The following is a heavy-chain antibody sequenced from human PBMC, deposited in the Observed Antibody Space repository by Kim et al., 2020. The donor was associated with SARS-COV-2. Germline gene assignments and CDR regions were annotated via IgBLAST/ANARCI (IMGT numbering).Heavy chain of an antibody. J-gene: IGHJ6*02. Sequence: ASVKVSCKASGYTFTSYAMHWVRQAPGQRLEWMGWINAGNGNTKYSQKFQGRVTITRDTSASTAYMELSSLRSEDTAVYYCASTSLVVNYYYYYGMDVWGQGTTVTVSS. CDR3: ASTSLVVNYYYYYGMDV. CDR1: GYTFTSYA. D-gene: IGHD2-15*01. CDR2: INAGNGNT. V-gene: IGHV1-3*01.